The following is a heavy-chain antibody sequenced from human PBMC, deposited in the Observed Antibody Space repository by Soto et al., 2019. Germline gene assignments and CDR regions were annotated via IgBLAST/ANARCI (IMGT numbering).Heavy chain of an antibody. V-gene: IGHV3-74*01. CDR3: ARGTRVIPAESDFDY. J-gene: IGHJ4*02. Sequence: GGSLRLSCAASGFTFSTYWMHWVRQAPGKGLVWVSRTNADGSSTTYADSVEGRFTISRDNAKNTLYLQMNSLRAEDTAVYYCARGTRVIPAESDFDYWGQGTLVTVSS. CDR2: TNADGSST. CDR1: GFTFSTYW. D-gene: IGHD2-2*01.